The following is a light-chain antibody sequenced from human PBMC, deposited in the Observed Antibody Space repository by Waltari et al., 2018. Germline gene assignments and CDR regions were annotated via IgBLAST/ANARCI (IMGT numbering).Light chain of an antibody. J-gene: IGKJ1*01. Sequence: DIQMTQSPSSLPASVGDSVTITCRASQRISSYLNWYQQKPGQAPKLLIYAASSLQSGVPSRFSGSGFGTDFTLTINSLQPEDFAVYYCQQTYSNVRTFGQGTKVDVK. CDR3: QQTYSNVRT. CDR1: QRISSY. V-gene: IGKV1-39*01. CDR2: AAS.